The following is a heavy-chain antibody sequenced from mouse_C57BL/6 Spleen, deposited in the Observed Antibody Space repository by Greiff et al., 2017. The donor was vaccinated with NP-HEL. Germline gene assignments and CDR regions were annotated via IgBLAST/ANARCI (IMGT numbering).Heavy chain of an antibody. D-gene: IGHD1-1*01. J-gene: IGHJ2*01. CDR1: GFPFRDHG. Sequence: EVQLPESGGGLVKPGGFLKISCAASGFPFRDHGMHWGRQAPGEGLEWVSYIYSGSSTSYYADTVKGRFTISRDNAKNTLFLQMTSLRSEDTAMYYCARGIPYYYGSSYYFDYWGQGTTLTVSS. CDR2: IYSGSSTS. CDR3: ARGIPYYYGSSYYFDY. V-gene: IGHV5-17*01.